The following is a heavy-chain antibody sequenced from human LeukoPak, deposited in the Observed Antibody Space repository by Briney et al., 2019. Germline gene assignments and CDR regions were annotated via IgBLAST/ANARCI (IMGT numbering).Heavy chain of an antibody. CDR1: GFTLSSYW. Sequence: GGSLSLSCAASGFTLSSYWMSWVRQAPGKGLEWVANIKQDGSEKYYVDSVKGRFTISRDNAKNSLYLQMNSLRAEDTAVYYCARDSSGWLDYWGQGTLVTVSS. CDR2: IKQDGSEK. D-gene: IGHD6-19*01. CDR3: ARDSSGWLDY. J-gene: IGHJ4*02. V-gene: IGHV3-7*01.